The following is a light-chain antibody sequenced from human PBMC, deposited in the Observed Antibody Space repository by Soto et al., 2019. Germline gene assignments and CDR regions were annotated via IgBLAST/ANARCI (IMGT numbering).Light chain of an antibody. Sequence: EIVLTQSPATLSLSPGERATLSCRASQSISTYLAWYQQQPGQAPRLLMYDASKRATGIPASFSGSGSGTDYTLAFRCLEPGDIAFNSCQQRYHWLTFRQGTRPE. CDR1: QSISTY. CDR3: QQRYHWLT. V-gene: IGKV3-11*01. J-gene: IGKJ5*01. CDR2: DAS.